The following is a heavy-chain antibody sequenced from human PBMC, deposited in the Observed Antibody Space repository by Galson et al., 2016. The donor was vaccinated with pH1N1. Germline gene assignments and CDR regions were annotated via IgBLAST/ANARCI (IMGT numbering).Heavy chain of an antibody. CDR3: ARDLQRVRVPYFWYFDL. CDR1: GGSINTFY. Sequence: SETLSLTCTVSGGSINTFYWSWIRQPAGKGLEWIGRIYSSGSTNHNPSLESRVTMSIDTSKNQFSLKLSSVTAADTAVYYCARDLQRVRVPYFWYFDLWGHGTLVTVSS. V-gene: IGHV4-4*07. D-gene: IGHD6-6*01. CDR2: IYSSGST. J-gene: IGHJ2*01.